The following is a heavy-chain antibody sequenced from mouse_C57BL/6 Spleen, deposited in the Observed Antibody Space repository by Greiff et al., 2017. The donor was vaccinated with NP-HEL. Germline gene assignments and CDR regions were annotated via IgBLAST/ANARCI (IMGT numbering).Heavy chain of an antibody. CDR2: IHPNSGST. V-gene: IGHV1-64*01. Sequence: QVQLQQPGAELVKPGASVKLSCKASGYTFTSYWMHWVKQRPGQGLEWIGMIHPNSGSTNYNEKFKSKATLTVDKSSSTAYMQLSSLTSEDSAVYYGARRGGGGAMDYWGQGTSVTVSS. CDR3: ARRGGGGAMDY. J-gene: IGHJ4*01. CDR1: GYTFTSYW.